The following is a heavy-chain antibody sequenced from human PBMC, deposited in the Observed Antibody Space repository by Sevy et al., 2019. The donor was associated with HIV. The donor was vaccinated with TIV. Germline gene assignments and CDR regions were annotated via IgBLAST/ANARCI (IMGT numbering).Heavy chain of an antibody. D-gene: IGHD4-17*01. CDR1: EYSFRTYW. CDR3: ARHHASYGVTGYYYYSGLDV. CDR2: IYPDDSDT. Sequence: GESLKISCKGSEYSFRTYWIGWVRQMPGKDLEWMGIIYPDDSDTRYSPSFQGRVTISADKSINTAYLQWNSLRASDSAMYYCARHHASYGVTGYYYYSGLDVWGQGTTVTVSS. J-gene: IGHJ6*02. V-gene: IGHV5-51*01.